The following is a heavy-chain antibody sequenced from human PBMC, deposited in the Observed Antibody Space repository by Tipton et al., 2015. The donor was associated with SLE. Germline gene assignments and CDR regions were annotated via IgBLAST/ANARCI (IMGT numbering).Heavy chain of an antibody. CDR1: GYTFVSYG. CDR2: ISTSNGNT. CDR3: ARDDNSDGVFYIVS. J-gene: IGHJ1*01. D-gene: IGHD2-8*02. V-gene: IGHV1-18*01. Sequence: QLVQSGPEVKEPGASGKVSCKASGYTFVSYGISWVRQAPGQGLEWVGWISTSNGNTKYAQSVQGRVTMTTDTSTRTVYMELGRLRSDGSAVYYSARDDNSDGVFYIVSRGQGAQLAASS.